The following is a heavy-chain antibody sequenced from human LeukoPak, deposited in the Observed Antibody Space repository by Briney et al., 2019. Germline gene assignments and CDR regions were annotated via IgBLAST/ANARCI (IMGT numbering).Heavy chain of an antibody. D-gene: IGHD4-17*01. CDR3: AREAGSYGDYGY. J-gene: IGHJ4*02. CDR2: INPNSGGT. Sequence: ASVKVSCKASGYTFTGYYMHWVRQAPGQGLEWIGWINPNSGGTNYAQKFQGRVTMTRDTSISTAYMELSRLRSDDTAVYYCAREAGSYGDYGYWGQGTLVTVSS. V-gene: IGHV1-2*02. CDR1: GYTFTGYY.